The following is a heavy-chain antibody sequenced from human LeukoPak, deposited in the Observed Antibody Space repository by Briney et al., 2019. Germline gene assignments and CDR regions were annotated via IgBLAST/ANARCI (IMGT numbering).Heavy chain of an antibody. J-gene: IGHJ4*02. CDR2: ISSSGSTI. CDR3: ARDRAPYYYDSSGNLDC. D-gene: IGHD3-22*01. CDR1: GFTFSDYY. Sequence: PGGSLRLSCAASGFTFSDYYMSWIRQAPGKGLEWVSYISSSGSTIYYVDSVKGRSTISRDNAKNSLYLQMNSLRAEDTAVYYCARDRAPYYYDSSGNLDCWGQGTLVTVSS. V-gene: IGHV3-11*01.